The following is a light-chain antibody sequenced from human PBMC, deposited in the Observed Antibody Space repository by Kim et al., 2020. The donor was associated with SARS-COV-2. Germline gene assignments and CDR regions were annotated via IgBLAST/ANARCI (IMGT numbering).Light chain of an antibody. V-gene: IGLV2-14*03. CDR3: SSYTSTSTNYV. CDR2: DVS. CDR1: SSDVGGYNY. Sequence: SITTTCTGTSSDVGGYNYVSWYQQHPGNAPKLMIYDVSDRPSGVSNRFSGSKSGNTASLTISGLQAEDEADYYCSSYTSTSTNYVFGTGTKVTVL. J-gene: IGLJ1*01.